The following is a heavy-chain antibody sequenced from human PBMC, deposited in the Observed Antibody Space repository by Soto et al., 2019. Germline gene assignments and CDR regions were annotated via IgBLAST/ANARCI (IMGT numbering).Heavy chain of an antibody. D-gene: IGHD1-26*01. CDR3: ASAKGGSYYFDY. CDR1: GFTFSSYW. V-gene: IGHV3-7*01. Sequence: GGSLRLSCAASGFTFSSYWMIWVRQAPGKGLEWVANIKQDGSEKYYVDSVKGRFTISRDNAKNSLYLQMNSLRAEDTAVYYCASAKGGSYYFDYWGQGTLVTVSS. J-gene: IGHJ4*02. CDR2: IKQDGSEK.